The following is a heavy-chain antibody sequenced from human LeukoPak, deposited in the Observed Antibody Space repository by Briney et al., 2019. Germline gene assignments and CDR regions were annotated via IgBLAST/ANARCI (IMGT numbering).Heavy chain of an antibody. D-gene: IGHD3-16*01. CDR1: GGSISSSTYY. CDR3: ARQRRLELPDY. V-gene: IGHV4-39*01. Sequence: SETLSLTCTVSGGSISSSTYYWGWIRQPPGKGLEWIGSISYSGNIYYNPSLKSRVTISVDTSKNQFSLKLSSVTAADTAVYYCARQRRLELPDYWGQGSLVTVSS. CDR2: ISYSGNI. J-gene: IGHJ4*02.